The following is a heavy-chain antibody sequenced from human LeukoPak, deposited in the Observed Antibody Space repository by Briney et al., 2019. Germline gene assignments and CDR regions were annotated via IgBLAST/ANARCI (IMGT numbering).Heavy chain of an antibody. J-gene: IGHJ4*02. V-gene: IGHV4-34*01. CDR1: GGSFSGYY. Sequence: PSETLSLTCAVYGGSFSGYYWSWIRQPPGKGLEWIGEINHSGSTNYNPSLKSRVTISVDTSKNQFSLKLSSVTAADTAVYYCARWRSGSHYYFDYWGQGTLVTVSS. D-gene: IGHD1-26*01. CDR3: ARWRSGSHYYFDY. CDR2: INHSGST.